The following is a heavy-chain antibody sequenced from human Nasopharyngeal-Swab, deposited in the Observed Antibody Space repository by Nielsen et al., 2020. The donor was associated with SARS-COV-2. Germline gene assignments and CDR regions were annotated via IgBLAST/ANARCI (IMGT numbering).Heavy chain of an antibody. CDR1: GFTFSSYA. J-gene: IGHJ4*02. CDR2: ISGSGDRT. V-gene: IGHV3-23*01. Sequence: GGSLRLSCAASGFTFSSYAMTWVRQAPGKGLEWVSAISGSGDRTYYAESVRGRFTISRDNSKNALYPQMNSLRAEDTAVYYCAKEERSSSWYVTFDYWGQGTLVTVSS. CDR3: AKEERSSSWYVTFDY. D-gene: IGHD6-13*01.